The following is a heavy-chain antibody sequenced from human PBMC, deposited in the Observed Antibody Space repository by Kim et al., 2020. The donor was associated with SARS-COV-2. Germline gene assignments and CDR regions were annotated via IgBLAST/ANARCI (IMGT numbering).Heavy chain of an antibody. D-gene: IGHD3-10*01. J-gene: IGHJ6*01. V-gene: IGHV3-23*01. Sequence: GGSLRLSCEGSGFPFSDHAMSWVRRAPGKGLEWVSGIRGSVPDTKYADSVRGRFTISRDNSKNTLYLQMDSLRVEDTAVYYCAKDVLDVSGRGYYDSWG. CDR1: GFPFSDHA. CDR3: AKDVLDVSGRGYYDS. CDR2: IRGSVPDT.